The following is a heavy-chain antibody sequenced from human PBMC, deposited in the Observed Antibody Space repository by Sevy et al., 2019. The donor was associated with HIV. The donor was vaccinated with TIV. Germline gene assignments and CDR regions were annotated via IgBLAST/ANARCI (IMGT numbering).Heavy chain of an antibody. CDR3: ARDVATTLVLGSIFDY. CDR1: GFTFSTRA. D-gene: IGHD4-17*01. J-gene: IGHJ4*02. CDR2: ISYDGSNT. Sequence: GGSLRLSCAASGFTFSTRAIHWVRQAPGKGLEWVAVISYDGSNTYYAGSVKGRFTISRDNSKNTLSLQMNSLRAEDTAVYYCARDVATTLVLGSIFDYWGQRTLVTVSS. V-gene: IGHV3-30-3*01.